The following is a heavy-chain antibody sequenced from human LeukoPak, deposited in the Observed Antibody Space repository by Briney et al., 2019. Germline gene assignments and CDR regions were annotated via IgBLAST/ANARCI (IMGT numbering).Heavy chain of an antibody. Sequence: GGSLRLSCAASGFTFSSYWMHWVRQAPGKGLVWVSRINTDGSSTSYADSVKGRFTISRDNAKNTLYLQMNSLRAEDTAVYYCARGAPRCYFDYWGQGTLVTVSS. V-gene: IGHV3-74*01. CDR2: INTDGSST. J-gene: IGHJ4*02. CDR1: GFTFSSYW. CDR3: ARGAPRCYFDY.